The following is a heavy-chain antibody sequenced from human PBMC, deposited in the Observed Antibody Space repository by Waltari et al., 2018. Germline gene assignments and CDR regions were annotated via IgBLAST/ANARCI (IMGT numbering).Heavy chain of an antibody. CDR2: INPRGGST. Sequence: QVQLVQSGAEVKKPGASVKVSCKASGYTFTSYYMHWVRQAPGQGLEWMGIINPRGGSTSYAQKCQGRVTMTRDTSTSTVYMELSSLRSEDTAVYYCASGGRQQPFDYWGQGTLVTVSS. J-gene: IGHJ4*02. CDR3: ASGGRQQPFDY. CDR1: GYTFTSYY. D-gene: IGHD3-16*01. V-gene: IGHV1-46*01.